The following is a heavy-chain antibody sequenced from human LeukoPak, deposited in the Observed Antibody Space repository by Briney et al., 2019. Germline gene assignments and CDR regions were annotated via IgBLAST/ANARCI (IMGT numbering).Heavy chain of an antibody. CDR2: ILNDGSQE. V-gene: IGHV3-33*01. Sequence: GGALRLSCAASGFTFSSYGMPWVRQAPGKGLEWVAVILNDGSQEKYADSVKGRFTISRDNSKNTLFLQMNSLRAEDTAVYYCARDDALGDNALDIWGQGTMVTVSS. CDR1: GFTFSSYG. J-gene: IGHJ3*02. D-gene: IGHD3-16*01. CDR3: ARDDALGDNALDI.